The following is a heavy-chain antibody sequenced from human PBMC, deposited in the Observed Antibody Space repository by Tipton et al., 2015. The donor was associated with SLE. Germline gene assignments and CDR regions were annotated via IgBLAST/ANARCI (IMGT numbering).Heavy chain of an antibody. CDR1: GFTFDDYG. V-gene: IGHV3-20*01. CDR3: AKTLGGWFGELFSNYYMDG. Sequence: GSLRLSCAASGFTFDDYGMSWVRQAPGKGLEWVSGINWNGGSTGYADSVKGRFTISRDNAKNSLYLQMNRLRAEDTALYHSAKTLGGWFGELFSNYYMDGWGKRTTVTVS. J-gene: IGHJ6*03. CDR2: INWNGGST. D-gene: IGHD3-10*01.